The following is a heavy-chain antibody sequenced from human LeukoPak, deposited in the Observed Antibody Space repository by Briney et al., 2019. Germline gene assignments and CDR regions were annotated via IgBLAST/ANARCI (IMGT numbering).Heavy chain of an antibody. D-gene: IGHD5-18*01. CDR3: ARDKGQLWIDAFDI. CDR1: GGSISSSSYY. V-gene: IGHV4-39*07. J-gene: IGHJ3*02. Sequence: SQTLSLTCTVSGGSISSSSYYWGWIRQPPGKGLEWIGSIYYSGSTYYNPSLKSRVTISVDTSKNQFSLKLSSVTAADTAVYYCARDKGQLWIDAFDIWGQGTMVTVSS. CDR2: IYYSGST.